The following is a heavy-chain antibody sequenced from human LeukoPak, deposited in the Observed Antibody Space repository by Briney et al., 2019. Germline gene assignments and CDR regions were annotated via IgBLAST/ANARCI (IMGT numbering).Heavy chain of an antibody. J-gene: IGHJ5*02. CDR2: INHSGST. CDR1: GGSFSGYY. V-gene: IGHV4-34*01. Sequence: SETLSLTCAVYGGSFSGYYWSWIRQPPGKGLEWIGEINHSGSTNYNPSLKSRVTISVDTSKNQFSLKLSSVTAADTAVYYCASSSYGYWFDPWGQGTLATVSS. D-gene: IGHD3-10*01. CDR3: ASSSYGYWFDP.